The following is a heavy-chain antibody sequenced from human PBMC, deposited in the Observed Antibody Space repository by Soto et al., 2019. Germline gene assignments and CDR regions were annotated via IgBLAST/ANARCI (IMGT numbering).Heavy chain of an antibody. Sequence: QVQLVQSGAEVKKPGSSVKVSCKASGGTFSSYAISWVRQAPGQGLEWMGGIIPIFGTANYARKFQGRVTMTADESMCTAYMKLSSQLSEDRVGYDCARDGTYYYDSSGYYCYYYGMDVWGQGTTVTVSS. CDR3: ARDGTYYYDSSGYYCYYYGMDV. J-gene: IGHJ6*02. CDR2: IIPIFGTA. D-gene: IGHD3-22*01. CDR1: GGTFSSYA. V-gene: IGHV1-69*01.